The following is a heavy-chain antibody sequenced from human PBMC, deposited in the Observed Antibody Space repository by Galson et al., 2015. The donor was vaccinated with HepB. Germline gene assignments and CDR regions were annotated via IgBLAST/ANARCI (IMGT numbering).Heavy chain of an antibody. Sequence: SLRLSCAASGFTFSSYGMHWVRQAPGKGLEWVAVIWYDGSNKYYADSVKGRFTISRDNSKNTLYLQMNSLRAEGTAVYYCARDGAPEGMDVWGQGTTVTVSS. D-gene: IGHD1-14*01. CDR2: IWYDGSNK. V-gene: IGHV3-33*01. CDR3: ARDGAPEGMDV. CDR1: GFTFSSYG. J-gene: IGHJ6*02.